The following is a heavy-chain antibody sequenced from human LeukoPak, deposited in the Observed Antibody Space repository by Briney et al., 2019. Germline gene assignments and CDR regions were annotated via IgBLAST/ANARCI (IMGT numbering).Heavy chain of an antibody. D-gene: IGHD2/OR15-2a*01. J-gene: IGHJ5*02. CDR3: ARAPGSIRWFDP. Sequence: SETLSLTCTVSGGSISSYYWTWLRQPPGNGLEWIGYIYHTGSTNYNPSLKSRVSISVDTSKNQFSLELSSVTAADTAVYYCARAPGSIRWFDPWGPGTLVTVSS. V-gene: IGHV4-59*01. CDR2: IYHTGST. CDR1: GGSISSYY.